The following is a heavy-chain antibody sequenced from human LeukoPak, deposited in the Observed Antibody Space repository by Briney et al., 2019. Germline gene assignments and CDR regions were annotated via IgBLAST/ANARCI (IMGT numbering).Heavy chain of an antibody. V-gene: IGHV4-59*01. CDR3: ARGGYDSDFDY. Sequence: SETLSLTCTVSGGSISTYYWSWIRLPPGKGLEWIAYIYFTGRTQYNPSLKSRVTISEDTSKSQFSLRLSSVTPADTAVYYCARGGYDSDFDYWGQGTLVTVSS. CDR2: IYFTGRT. CDR1: GGSISTYY. D-gene: IGHD3-3*01. J-gene: IGHJ4*02.